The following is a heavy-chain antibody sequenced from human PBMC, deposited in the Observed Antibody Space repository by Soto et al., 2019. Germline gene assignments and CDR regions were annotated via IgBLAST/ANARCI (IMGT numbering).Heavy chain of an antibody. CDR3: ATGRSEVVPGAMDT. Sequence: SETLSLTCTVSGDSISSSRYYWGWVRQPPGKGLEWIGSIYHRGSTYYSPSLKSRVTISVDTSKNQFSLKLTSMTAADTAVYYCATGRSEVVPGAMDTWGQGTLVTVSS. CDR1: GDSISSSRYY. D-gene: IGHD2-2*01. CDR2: IYHRGST. V-gene: IGHV4-39*07. J-gene: IGHJ5*02.